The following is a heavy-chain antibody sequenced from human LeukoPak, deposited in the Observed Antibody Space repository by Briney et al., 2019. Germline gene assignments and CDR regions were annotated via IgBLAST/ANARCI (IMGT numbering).Heavy chain of an antibody. Sequence: ASVKVSCKASGYTSTGYYMHWVRQAPGQGLEWMGRINPNSGGTNYAQKFQGRVTMTRDTSISTAYMELSRLRSDDTAVYYCARDIKGYSYGYGYWGQGTLVTVSS. CDR2: INPNSGGT. J-gene: IGHJ4*02. CDR1: GYTSTGYY. D-gene: IGHD5-18*01. CDR3: ARDIKGYSYGYGY. V-gene: IGHV1-2*06.